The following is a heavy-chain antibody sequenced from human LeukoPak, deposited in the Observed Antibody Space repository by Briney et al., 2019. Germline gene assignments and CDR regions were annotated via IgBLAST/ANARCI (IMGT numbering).Heavy chain of an antibody. D-gene: IGHD3-22*01. CDR2: IIPILGIA. Sequence: SVKVSCKASGGTFSSYAISWVRQAPGQGLEWMGRIIPILGIANYAQKLQGRVTITADKSTSTAYMELSSLRSEDTAVYYCAREGYYYDSTQYYFDYWGQGTLVTVSS. J-gene: IGHJ4*02. CDR1: GGTFSSYA. V-gene: IGHV1-69*04. CDR3: AREGYYYDSTQYYFDY.